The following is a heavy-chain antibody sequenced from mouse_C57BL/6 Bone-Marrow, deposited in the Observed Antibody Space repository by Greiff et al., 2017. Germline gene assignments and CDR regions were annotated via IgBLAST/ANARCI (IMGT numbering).Heavy chain of an antibody. V-gene: IGHV1-62-2*01. J-gene: IGHJ3*01. D-gene: IGHD2-2*01. Sequence: QVQLQQSGAELVKPGASVKLSCKASGYTFTEYTIHWVKQRSGQGLEWIGWFYPGSGSIKYNENFKDKATLTADKSSSTVYMELSRLTSEDSAVYVYARQEAGLPLFAYWGQGTLVTVSA. CDR3: ARQEAGLPLFAY. CDR2: FYPGSGSI. CDR1: GYTFTEYT.